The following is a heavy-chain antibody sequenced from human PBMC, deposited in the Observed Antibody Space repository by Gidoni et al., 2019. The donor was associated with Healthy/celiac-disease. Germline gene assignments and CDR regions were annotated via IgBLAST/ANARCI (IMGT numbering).Heavy chain of an antibody. J-gene: IGHJ4*02. Sequence: QVQLVESGGGVLQPGRSLRLSCAASGFTFSSYGMHWVRQAPGKGLEWVAVISYDGSNKYYADSVKGRFTISRDNSKNTLYLQMNSLRAEDTAVYYCAAHYGDYYFDYWGQGTLVTVSS. CDR3: AAHYGDYYFDY. CDR1: GFTFSSYG. V-gene: IGHV3-30*03. D-gene: IGHD4-17*01. CDR2: ISYDGSNK.